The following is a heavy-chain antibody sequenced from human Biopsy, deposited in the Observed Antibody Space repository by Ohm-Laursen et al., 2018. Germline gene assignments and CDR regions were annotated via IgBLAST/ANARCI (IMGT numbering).Heavy chain of an antibody. Sequence: SDTLSLTCSVSGGSIISYYWTWIRQPPGKGLEWIGHVYNGGITNYNPSIKSRVIISVDTYKNQFCLKVSSVTAADTAVYYCARGRGYCGGDCYPTYYYYYGMDVWGQGTTVTVSS. J-gene: IGHJ6*02. CDR3: ARGRGYCGGDCYPTYYYYYGMDV. CDR2: VYNGGIT. CDR1: GGSIISYY. D-gene: IGHD2-21*02. V-gene: IGHV4-59*12.